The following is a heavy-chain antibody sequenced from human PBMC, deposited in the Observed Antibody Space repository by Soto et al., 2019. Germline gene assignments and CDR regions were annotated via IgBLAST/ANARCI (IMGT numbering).Heavy chain of an antibody. D-gene: IGHD4-4*01. CDR1: GYTFTSHG. CDR3: ARGTVANYYYYYMDV. V-gene: IGHV1-18*01. Sequence: QVQLEKSGAEVKKPGASVKVSCKASGYTFTSHGINWVRHTPRQGLEWMGWISAYNGNTNYAQKLQGRVTMTTDTSTSTAYMGLRSLRSDDTAVYYCARGTVANYYYYYMDVWGKGTTVTVSS. CDR2: ISAYNGNT. J-gene: IGHJ6*03.